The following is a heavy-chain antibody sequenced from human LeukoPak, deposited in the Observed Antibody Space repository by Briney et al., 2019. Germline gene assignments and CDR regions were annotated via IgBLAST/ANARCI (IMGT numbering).Heavy chain of an antibody. CDR2: INTDGSST. Sequence: GGSLRLSCAASGFSFSSYWMHWVRQAPGKGLVWVSHINTDGSSTAYADSVKGRFTISRDNAKNTLYLQMNSLRAEDTALYYCARDLGGSWFYYWGQGTLVTVSS. CDR1: GFSFSSYW. D-gene: IGHD6-13*01. CDR3: ARDLGGSWFYY. J-gene: IGHJ4*02. V-gene: IGHV3-74*01.